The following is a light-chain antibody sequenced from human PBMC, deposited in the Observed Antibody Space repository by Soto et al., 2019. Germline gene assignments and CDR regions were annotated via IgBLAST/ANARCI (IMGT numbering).Light chain of an antibody. V-gene: IGLV8-61*01. CDR2: NTN. CDR1: SGSVSTSYY. Sequence: QAVVTQEPSFSVSPGRTVTLTCGLSSGSVSTSYYASWYQQTPGQAPRTLIYNTNTRSSGVPDRFSGSILGNKAALTITGAQADDESDYYCVLYVGSGIWVFGGGTKVTVL. J-gene: IGLJ3*02. CDR3: VLYVGSGIWV.